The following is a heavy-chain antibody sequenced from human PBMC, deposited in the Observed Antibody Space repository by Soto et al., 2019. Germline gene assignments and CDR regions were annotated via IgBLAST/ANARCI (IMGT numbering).Heavy chain of an antibody. CDR2: ISPHNGNT. J-gene: IGHJ4*02. D-gene: IGHD3-10*01. Sequence: QVQLVQSGGELRKPGASVKVSCKASGYKFDNYGITWVRQAPGHGLQWMGWISPHNGNTDYSQKLQGRVTMTADTSTNTSHMELRSLRPDDTAVYYCARDRSYGLGTLGYWGQGTLVTVSS. CDR1: GYKFDNYG. CDR3: ARDRSYGLGTLGY. V-gene: IGHV1-18*04.